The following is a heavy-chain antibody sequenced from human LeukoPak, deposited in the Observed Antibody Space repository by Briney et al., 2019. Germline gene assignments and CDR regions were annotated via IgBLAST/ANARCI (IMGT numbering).Heavy chain of an antibody. D-gene: IGHD4-23*01. V-gene: IGHV4-34*01. CDR3: ARGIFYGGRNQYIWFDL. Sequence: SETLSLTCAVYGGPFRGLFWSWIRQAPGMGLEWIGEVSHSGSSNYNPSLRSRISISLDTSKSQFSLKLTSVTAADSAVHYCARGIFYGGRNQYIWFDLWGQGTLVTVSS. CDR1: GGPFRGLF. CDR2: VSHSGSS. J-gene: IGHJ5*02.